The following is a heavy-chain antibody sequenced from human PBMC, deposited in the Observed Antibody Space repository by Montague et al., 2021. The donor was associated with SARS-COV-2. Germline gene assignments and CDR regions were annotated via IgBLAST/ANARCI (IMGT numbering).Heavy chain of an antibody. J-gene: IGHJ4*02. D-gene: IGHD6-19*01. V-gene: IGHV2-70*01. CDR1: GFPLSTSGMC. CDR2: IDWDDDT. Sequence: PALVKPTQTLTLTCTFSGFPLSTSGMCMSWIRQPPGKALEWLALIDWDDDTYYSTSLKTRLTISKDTSKNQVVLTMTDMAPVDTATYYCARICLQAGLAVAANFHYWGQGTLVTVSS. CDR3: ARICLQAGLAVAANFHY.